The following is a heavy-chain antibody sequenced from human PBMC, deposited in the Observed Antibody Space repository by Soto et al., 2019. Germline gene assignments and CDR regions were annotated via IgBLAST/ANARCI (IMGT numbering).Heavy chain of an antibody. V-gene: IGHV4-59*01. J-gene: IGHJ3*02. Sequence: QVQLQESGPGLEKSSGTLSLTCNVSGASMTGYYWSWIRQPPGKGLEWIGFIYDSDTTNYNPSLKSRCTISIDTFNNQFALRLRSVTAADTAVYYCARVSHILVEPTVRGTFDIWGPGTMITVAS. CDR2: IYDSDTT. D-gene: IGHD2-21*01. CDR1: GASMTGYY. CDR3: ARVSHILVEPTVRGTFDI.